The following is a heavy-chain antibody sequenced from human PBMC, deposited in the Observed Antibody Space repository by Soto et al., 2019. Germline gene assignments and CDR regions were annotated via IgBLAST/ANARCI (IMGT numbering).Heavy chain of an antibody. Sequence: LXLSCTASGFTFSAYAMHWVRQAPGKGLEWVAIIWYDGSQKYYGDSVKGRFTISRDNSKSTLYLLMDSLRADDTAVYYCARVASGVSYIDYWGQGTLVTASS. V-gene: IGHV3-33*01. D-gene: IGHD2-8*02. J-gene: IGHJ4*02. CDR1: GFTFSAYA. CDR2: IWYDGSQK. CDR3: ARVASGVSYIDY.